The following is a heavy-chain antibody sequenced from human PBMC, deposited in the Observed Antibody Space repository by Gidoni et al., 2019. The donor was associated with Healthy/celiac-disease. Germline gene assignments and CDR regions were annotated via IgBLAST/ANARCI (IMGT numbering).Heavy chain of an antibody. Sequence: QVQLQESGPGLVKPSETLSLTCTVSGGSISSYYWSWIRQPPGKGLEWIGYIHYSGSTNYNPSLKSRVTISVDTSKNQFSLKLSSVTAADTAVYYCAAGRGYSYAPGFDYWGQGTLVTVSS. CDR1: GGSISSYY. CDR3: AAGRGYSYAPGFDY. V-gene: IGHV4-59*01. J-gene: IGHJ4*02. D-gene: IGHD5-18*01. CDR2: IHYSGST.